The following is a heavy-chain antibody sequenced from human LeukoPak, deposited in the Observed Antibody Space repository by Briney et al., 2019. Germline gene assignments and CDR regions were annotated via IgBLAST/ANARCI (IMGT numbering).Heavy chain of an antibody. Sequence: PGGSLRLSCAASGFTFSSYSMNWVRQAPGKGLEWVSYISSSSSTIYYADSVKGRFTISRDNAKNSLYLQMNSLRAEDTAVYYCASEPDYYGSLWGQGTLVTVSS. D-gene: IGHD3-10*01. CDR1: GFTFSSYS. CDR3: ASEPDYYGSL. J-gene: IGHJ4*02. V-gene: IGHV3-48*04. CDR2: ISSSSSTI.